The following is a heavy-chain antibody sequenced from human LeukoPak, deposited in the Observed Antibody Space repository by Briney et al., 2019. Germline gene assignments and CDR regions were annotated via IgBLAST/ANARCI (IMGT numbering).Heavy chain of an antibody. CDR2: IHTNGST. CDR3: ARDRYYYDSSGHYRLDY. J-gene: IGHJ4*02. Sequence: PSETLSLTRTFSGGSISSYYWSWIRQPAGKGLEWIGRIHTNGSTNYNPSLKSRVTMSGDTSKNQFSLKLNSVTAADTAVYYCARDRYYYDSSGHYRLDYWGQGTLVTVSS. V-gene: IGHV4-4*07. D-gene: IGHD3-22*01. CDR1: GGSISSYY.